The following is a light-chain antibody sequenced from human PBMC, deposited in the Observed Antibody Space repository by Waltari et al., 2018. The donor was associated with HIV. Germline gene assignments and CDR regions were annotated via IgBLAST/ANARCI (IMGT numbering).Light chain of an antibody. V-gene: IGLV1-47*01. CDR2: RNN. Sequence: QSVLTQPPSASGTPEQRVTISCSGSSSNIGSNYIYWYQQLPGTAPNLLIYRNNQRPSWVPVRVSGSKSGTLAPLAISGLRSEDEADYSCAAWDDRLSGWVFGGGTKLTVL. CDR3: AAWDDRLSGWV. J-gene: IGLJ3*02. CDR1: SSNIGSNY.